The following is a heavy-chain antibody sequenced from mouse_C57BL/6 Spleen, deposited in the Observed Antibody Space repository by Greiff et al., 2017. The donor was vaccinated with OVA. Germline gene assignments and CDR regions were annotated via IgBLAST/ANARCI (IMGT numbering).Heavy chain of an antibody. J-gene: IGHJ1*03. CDR1: GFTFTDYY. D-gene: IGHD1-1*01. Sequence: DVKLVESGGGLVQPGGSLSLSCAASGFTFTDYYMSWVRQPPGKALEWLGFIRNKANGYTTEYIASVKGRFTISRDNSQSILYLQMNALRAEDSATYYCARSYYGSSYDWYFDVWGTGTTVTVSS. CDR2: IRNKANGYTT. V-gene: IGHV7-3*01. CDR3: ARSYYGSSYDWYFDV.